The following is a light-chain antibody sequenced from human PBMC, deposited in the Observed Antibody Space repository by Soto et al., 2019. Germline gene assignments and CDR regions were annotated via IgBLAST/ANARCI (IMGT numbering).Light chain of an antibody. V-gene: IGLV2-18*02. CDR1: SSDIGTYDC. Sequence: QSVLTQPASVSGSPGQSITISCTGTSSDIGTYDCVSWYQQPPGTAPKLMIYDVSNRPSGVPDRFSGSKSGNTASLTISGLQAEDEADYYCSSFASSSTYVFGTGTKVTVL. CDR3: SSFASSSTYV. CDR2: DVS. J-gene: IGLJ1*01.